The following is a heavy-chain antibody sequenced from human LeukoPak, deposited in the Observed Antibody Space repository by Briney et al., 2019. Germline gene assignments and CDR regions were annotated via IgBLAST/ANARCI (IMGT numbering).Heavy chain of an antibody. CDR1: GFTFSSYA. D-gene: IGHD3-10*01. V-gene: IGHV3-23*01. CDR3: AKADYGSGSPPDFDY. CDR2: ISGSGGST. J-gene: IGHJ4*02. Sequence: GGSLRLSCAASGFTFSSYAMSWVRQAPGKGLEWVSAISGSGGSTYYADSVKGRLTISRDNSKNTLYLQMNSLRAEDTAVYYCAKADYGSGSPPDFDYWGQGTLVTVSS.